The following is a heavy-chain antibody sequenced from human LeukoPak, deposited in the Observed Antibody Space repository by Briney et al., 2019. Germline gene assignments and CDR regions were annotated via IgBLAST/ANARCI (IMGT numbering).Heavy chain of an antibody. CDR2: ISSSSSTI. Sequence: GGSLRLSCAASGFTFSSYSMNWVRQAPGKGLEWVSYISSSSSTIYYADSVKGRFTISRDNAKNSLYLQMNSLRAEDTAVYYCASTPYGDYGWGQGTLVTVSS. CDR1: GFTFSSYS. J-gene: IGHJ1*01. V-gene: IGHV3-48*04. D-gene: IGHD4-17*01. CDR3: ASTPYGDYG.